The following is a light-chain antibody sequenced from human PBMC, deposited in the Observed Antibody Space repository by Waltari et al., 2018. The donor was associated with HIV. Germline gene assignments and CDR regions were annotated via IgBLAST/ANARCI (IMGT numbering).Light chain of an antibody. CDR3: ATWDDSLSGVV. CDR2: RDD. CDR1: SSNIGSDY. Sequence: QSVLTQPPSASAPPGQRVTISCSGGSSNIGSDYVCWFQQLPGMAPRLLINRDDQRPSGVPDRFSGSKSGTSASLAISGLRPEDEANYYCATWDDSLSGVVFGGGTKVTVL. V-gene: IGLV1-47*01. J-gene: IGLJ2*01.